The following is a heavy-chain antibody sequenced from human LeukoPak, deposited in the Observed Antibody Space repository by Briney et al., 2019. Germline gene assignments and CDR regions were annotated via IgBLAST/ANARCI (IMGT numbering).Heavy chain of an antibody. D-gene: IGHD3-22*01. CDR1: GGSIFSYY. V-gene: IGHV4-4*08. J-gene: IGHJ2*01. CDR2: IYSNGIT. CDR3: ARRAYYDTSGYYPASGYFDL. Sequence: SETLSLTCTVSGGSIFSYYFNWIRQPPGKGLEWIGYIYSNGITSYNPSLRSRGTKSIATSKNQFSLRLRSVTAADTTIYYCARRAYYDTSGYYPASGYFDLWGRGTLVTVSS.